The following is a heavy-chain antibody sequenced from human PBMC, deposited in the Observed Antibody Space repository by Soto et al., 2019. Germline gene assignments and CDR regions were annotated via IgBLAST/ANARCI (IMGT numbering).Heavy chain of an antibody. V-gene: IGHV4-59*08. CDR2: THYTGNT. D-gene: IGHD3-10*01. Sequence: NPSETLSLTCTLSGCSLVTSDYWSWVRQPPGKGLEWIAYTHYTGNTNYNPSLKSRIAMSTDTSKNQFSLKLNSVTAADTAVYYCARRGLQFRGGYYHYGMDLWGQGTTVTVS. CDR3: ARRGLQFRGGYYHYGMDL. CDR1: GCSLVTSDY. J-gene: IGHJ6*02.